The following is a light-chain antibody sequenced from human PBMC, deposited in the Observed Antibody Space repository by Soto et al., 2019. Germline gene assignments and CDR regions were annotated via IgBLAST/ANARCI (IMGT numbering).Light chain of an antibody. Sequence: QSVLTQPPSVSGAPGQRVTISCTGSRSNIGAGYDVHWYQQLPGTAPKLLLYGNTNRPSGVPDRFSGSKSGTSASLAITGLQAEDEADYYCHSYDSSLSGSVFGGGTQLTVL. J-gene: IGLJ3*02. CDR1: RSNIGAGYD. CDR3: HSYDSSLSGSV. V-gene: IGLV1-40*01. CDR2: GNT.